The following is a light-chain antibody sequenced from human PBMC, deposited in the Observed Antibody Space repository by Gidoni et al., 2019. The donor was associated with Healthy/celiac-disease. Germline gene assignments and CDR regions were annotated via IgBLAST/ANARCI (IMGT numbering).Light chain of an antibody. V-gene: IGKV1-27*01. CDR1: QCISNY. J-gene: IGKJ4*01. CDR2: AAS. Sequence: DIQMTQSPSSLSASVGDRVTITCRASQCISNYLAWYQQKPGKVPKLLIYAASTLQSGVPSRFSVSGSGTDFTLTISSLQPEDVATYYCQKYNSAPPLTFGGGTKVEIK. CDR3: QKYNSAPPLT.